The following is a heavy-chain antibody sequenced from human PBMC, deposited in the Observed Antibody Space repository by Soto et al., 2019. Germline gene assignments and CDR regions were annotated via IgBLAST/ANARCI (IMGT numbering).Heavy chain of an antibody. CDR1: GGTFSSYA. D-gene: IGHD2-15*01. CDR3: ARGYCSGGSCYGRSPHGMDV. Sequence: QVQLVQSGAEVKKPGSSVKVSCKASGGTFSSYAISWVRQAPGQGLEWMGGIIPIFGTANYAQKFQGRVTITADESTSTAYMELSSLRSEDTAVYYCARGYCSGGSCYGRSPHGMDVWGQGTTVTVSS. CDR2: IIPIFGTA. J-gene: IGHJ6*02. V-gene: IGHV1-69*01.